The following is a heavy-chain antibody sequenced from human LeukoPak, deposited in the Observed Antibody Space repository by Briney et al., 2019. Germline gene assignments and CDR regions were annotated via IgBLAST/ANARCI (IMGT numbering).Heavy chain of an antibody. D-gene: IGHD6-13*01. Sequence: NPGGSLRLSRAASGFTFSSYSMNCVRQAPGKGLEWVSSISSSSSYIYYADSVKGRFTISRDNAKNSLYLQMNSLRAEDTAVYYCARDEYSSSWYDDSHGYWGQGTLVTVSS. J-gene: IGHJ4*02. CDR1: GFTFSSYS. CDR2: ISSSSSYI. CDR3: ARDEYSSSWYDDSHGY. V-gene: IGHV3-21*01.